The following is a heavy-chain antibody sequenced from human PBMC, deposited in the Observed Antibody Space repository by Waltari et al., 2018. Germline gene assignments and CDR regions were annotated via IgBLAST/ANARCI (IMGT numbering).Heavy chain of an antibody. CDR3: ARDQRKYNWNDVGDY. V-gene: IGHV1-69*08. CDR1: GGTSSSHA. J-gene: IGHJ4*02. CDR2: IIHIFGTA. Sequence: QVQLVQSGAEVKKPGSSVKVSCKASGGTSSSHAISWVRQAPGQGREWMGRIIHIFGTANHAQKFQGRVTMTADKSTSTAYMELSRLRSEDTAVYYCARDQRKYNWNDVGDYWGQGTLVTVSS. D-gene: IGHD1-20*01.